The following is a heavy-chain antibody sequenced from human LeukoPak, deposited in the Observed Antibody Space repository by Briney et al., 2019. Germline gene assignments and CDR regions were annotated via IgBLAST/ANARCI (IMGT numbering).Heavy chain of an antibody. CDR2: SNAGNGNT. CDR1: GYTFTSYA. V-gene: IGHV1-3*02. Sequence: ASVKVSCKASGYTFTSYAMHWVRQAPGQRLEWMGWSNAGNGNTKYSQEFQGRVTITRDTSASTAYMELSSLRSEDMAVYYCARIGVSVSAAGRYTDAFDIWGQGTMVTVSS. CDR3: ARIGVSVSAAGRYTDAFDI. D-gene: IGHD6-13*01. J-gene: IGHJ3*02.